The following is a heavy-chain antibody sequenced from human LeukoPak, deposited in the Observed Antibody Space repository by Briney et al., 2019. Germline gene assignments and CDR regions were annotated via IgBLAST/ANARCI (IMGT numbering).Heavy chain of an antibody. D-gene: IGHD2-21*02. Sequence: SETLSLTCTVSGGSISSYYWSWIRIRQPAGKGLEWIGRIHSSGNTNYNPSLKGRVTMSVDTSKNQFSLSLTSVTAADTAVYYCARTTAHWYFDLWGRDTLVSVSS. V-gene: IGHV4-4*07. CDR3: ARTTAHWYFDL. CDR1: GGSISSYY. CDR2: IHSSGNT. J-gene: IGHJ2*01.